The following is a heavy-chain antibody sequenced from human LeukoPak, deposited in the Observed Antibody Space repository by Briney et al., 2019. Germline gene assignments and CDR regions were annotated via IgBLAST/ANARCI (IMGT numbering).Heavy chain of an antibody. CDR3: ARGAMAYYYYYMDV. D-gene: IGHD5-18*01. J-gene: IGHJ6*03. CDR1: GGSISSSSYY. Sequence: SETLSLTCSVSGGSISSSSYYWGWIRQPPGKGLEWIGYIYYSGSTNYNPSLKSRVTISVDTSKNQFSLKLSSVTAADTAVYYCARGAMAYYYYYMDVWGKGTTVTISS. V-gene: IGHV4-61*05. CDR2: IYYSGST.